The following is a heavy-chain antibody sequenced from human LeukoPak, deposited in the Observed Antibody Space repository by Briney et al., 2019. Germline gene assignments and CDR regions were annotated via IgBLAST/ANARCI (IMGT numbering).Heavy chain of an antibody. CDR1: GFIFSNYW. J-gene: IGHJ4*02. Sequence: GGSLRLSCGVSGFIFSNYWMTWVRQAPGKGLEWVANTKQDGSEKYYVDSVKGRFTISRDNARNSVYLQMNSLRVEDTAVYYCARGGTRGYSPSDFWGQGTLVIVSS. CDR2: TKQDGSEK. D-gene: IGHD5-12*01. V-gene: IGHV3-7*01. CDR3: ARGGTRGYSPSDF.